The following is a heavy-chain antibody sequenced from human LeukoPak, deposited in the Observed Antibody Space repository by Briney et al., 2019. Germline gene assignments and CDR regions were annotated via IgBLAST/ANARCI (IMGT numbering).Heavy chain of an antibody. V-gene: IGHV1-2*02. J-gene: IGHJ4*02. Sequence: ASVKVSCKASGYTFTDYYMHWVRQAPGQGLEWMGWFNPHSGGTNYAQKFQGRVTMTRDTSISTVYMEVSRLRSDDTAVYYCARDSSYSSSLYYFEYWGQGTLVTVSS. CDR3: ARDSSYSSSLYYFEY. CDR2: FNPHSGGT. CDR1: GYTFTDYY. D-gene: IGHD6-6*01.